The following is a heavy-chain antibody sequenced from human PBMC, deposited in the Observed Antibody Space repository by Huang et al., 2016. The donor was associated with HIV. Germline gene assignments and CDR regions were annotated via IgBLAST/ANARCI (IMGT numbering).Heavy chain of an antibody. CDR1: GYTFTRYG. CDR3: ARDVPGSSWEFDY. CDR2: SSAYNGNT. V-gene: IGHV1-18*01. J-gene: IGHJ4*02. Sequence: QVQLVQSGAEVTKPGDSVKVSCKASGYTFTRYGISWVRQAPGQGLEWMGWSSAYNGNTNYAQKFQGRVTMTTDTSTSTAYMELRSLISDDTVVYYCARDVPGSSWEFDYWGQGTLVTVSP. D-gene: IGHD6-13*01.